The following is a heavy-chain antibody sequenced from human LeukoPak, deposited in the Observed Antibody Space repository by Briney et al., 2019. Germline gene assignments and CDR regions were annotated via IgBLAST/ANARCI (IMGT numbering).Heavy chain of an antibody. CDR2: INHSGST. Sequence: SETLSLTCAVYGGSFSGYYWSWIRQPPGKGLEWIGEINHSGSTNYIPSLKSRVTISVDTSKNQFSLKLSSVTAADTAVYYCARGRYCSSTSCYFDYWGQGTLVTVSS. CDR3: ARGRYCSSTSCYFDY. J-gene: IGHJ4*02. V-gene: IGHV4-34*01. CDR1: GGSFSGYY. D-gene: IGHD2-2*01.